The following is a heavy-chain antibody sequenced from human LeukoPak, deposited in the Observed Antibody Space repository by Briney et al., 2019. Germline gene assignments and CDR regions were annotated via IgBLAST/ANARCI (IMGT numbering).Heavy chain of an antibody. V-gene: IGHV4-39*07. CDR1: GVSLTSNSYY. D-gene: IGHD5-24*01. CDR2: IYYSGNT. CDR3: ARGIRDGYNLLRFIYYYYMDV. Sequence: PSETLSLTCTVSGVSLTSNSYYWGWIRQPPGKGLEWIGSIYYSGNTYYNPSLKSRVTISVDTSKNQFSLKLSSVTAADTAVYYCARGIRDGYNLLRFIYYYYMDVWGKGTTVTVSS. J-gene: IGHJ6*03.